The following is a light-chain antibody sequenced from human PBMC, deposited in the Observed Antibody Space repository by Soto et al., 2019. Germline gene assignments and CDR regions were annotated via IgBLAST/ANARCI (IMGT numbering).Light chain of an antibody. Sequence: EIVMTQSPATLSVSPGERATLSCRASQSVSINLAWYQQKPGQAPRLLIYDASTRATGIPARFSGSGSGTEFTLTISSLQSEDFAVYYCQQYGSSRAWTFGQGTKVDIK. CDR1: QSVSIN. CDR2: DAS. J-gene: IGKJ1*01. V-gene: IGKV3-15*01. CDR3: QQYGSSRAWT.